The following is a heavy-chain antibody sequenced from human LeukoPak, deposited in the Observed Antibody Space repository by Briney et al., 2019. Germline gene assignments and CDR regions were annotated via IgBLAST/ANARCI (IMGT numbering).Heavy chain of an antibody. D-gene: IGHD6-19*01. CDR3: ARDSSGWSYYFDY. CDR1: GYTFSSYE. CDR2: ISSSGSTI. V-gene: IGHV3-48*03. Sequence: PGGSLRLSCAASGYTFSSYEMNWVRQAPGKGLEWVSYISSSGSTIYYADSVKGRFTISRDNAKNSLYLQMNSLRAEDTAVYYCARDSSGWSYYFDYWGQGTLVTVSS. J-gene: IGHJ4*02.